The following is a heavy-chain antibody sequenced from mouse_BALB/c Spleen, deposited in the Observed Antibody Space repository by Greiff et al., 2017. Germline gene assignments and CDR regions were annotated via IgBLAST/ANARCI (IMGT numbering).Heavy chain of an antibody. CDR2: ISSGSSTI. CDR3: ARERDGNYGFAY. Sequence: EVQRVESGGGLVQPGGSRKLSCAASGFTFSSFGMHWVRQAPEKGLEWVAYISSGSSTIYYADTVKGRFTISRDNPKNTLFLQMTSLRSEDTAMYYCARERDGNYGFAYWGQGTLVTVSA. D-gene: IGHD2-1*01. V-gene: IGHV5-17*02. CDR1: GFTFSSFG. J-gene: IGHJ3*01.